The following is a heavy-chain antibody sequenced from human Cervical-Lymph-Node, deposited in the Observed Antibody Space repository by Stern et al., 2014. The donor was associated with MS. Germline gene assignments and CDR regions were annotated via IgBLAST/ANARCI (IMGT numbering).Heavy chain of an antibody. V-gene: IGHV1-3*01. CDR2: VTPADGDT. D-gene: IGHD3-10*01. CDR3: TRDLSGFDAFDL. Sequence: QVQLVQSGAEVKEPGASVKVSCKASGYSFTSYTMNWVRQAPGQRPEWMGGVTPADGDTQYSQKFQGRITLTSDTSATTVYMELSRLRFEDTAVYYCTRDLSGFDAFDLWGQGTLVTVSS. J-gene: IGHJ3*01. CDR1: GYSFTSYT.